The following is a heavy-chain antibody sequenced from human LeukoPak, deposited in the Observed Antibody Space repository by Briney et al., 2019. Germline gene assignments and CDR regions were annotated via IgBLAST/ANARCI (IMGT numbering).Heavy chain of an antibody. V-gene: IGHV4-59*01. Sequence: SETLSLTCTVSGGSISSYYWSWVRQPPGKGLEWIGYIYYSGSANYNPSLKSRVTISVDTSKNQFSLKLASVSAADTAVYYCARGGTQLTFPVWGQGTLVTVSS. CDR1: GGSISSYY. J-gene: IGHJ4*02. CDR2: IYYSGSA. D-gene: IGHD4/OR15-4a*01. CDR3: ARGGTQLTFPV.